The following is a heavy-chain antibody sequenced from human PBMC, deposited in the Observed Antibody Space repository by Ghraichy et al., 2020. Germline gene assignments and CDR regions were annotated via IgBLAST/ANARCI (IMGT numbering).Heavy chain of an antibody. CDR1: GFTFSSYG. D-gene: IGHD5-12*01. Sequence: GGSLRLSCAASGFTFSSYGMPWVRQAPGKGLEWVAFIRCDGSNKYYADSVKGRFTISRDNSKNTLYLQMNSLRAEDTAVYYCAKGSLSGYSCYDCYYCGQGNVVIVPS. V-gene: IGHV3-30*02. J-gene: IGHJ4*02. CDR3: AKGSLSGYSCYDCYY. CDR2: IRCDGSNK.